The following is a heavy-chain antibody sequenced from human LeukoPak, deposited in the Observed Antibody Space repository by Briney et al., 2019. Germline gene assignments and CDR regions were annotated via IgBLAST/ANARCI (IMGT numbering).Heavy chain of an antibody. J-gene: IGHJ5*02. D-gene: IGHD2-15*01. V-gene: IGHV4-30-2*01. CDR2: IYHSGST. CDR1: GGSISSGGYC. CDR3: ARGGGTSWFDP. Sequence: TLSLTCAVSGGSISSGGYCWSWVRQPPGKGLEWIGYIYHSGSTYSNPSLKSRVTISVDRSKNQFSLKLSSVTAADTAVYYCARGGGTSWFDPWGQGTLVTVSS.